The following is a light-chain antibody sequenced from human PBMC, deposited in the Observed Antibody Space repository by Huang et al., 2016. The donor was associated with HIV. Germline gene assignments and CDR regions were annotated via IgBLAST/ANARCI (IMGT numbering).Light chain of an antibody. V-gene: IGKV1-17*03. CDR3: LQHHAYPRT. Sequence: DIQMTQSPSAMSASVGDKVTITCRASQAISNYLVWFQQKPGRAPKRLIYAASSLQSGVPSRFSGSGYGTKFTLTSSSLQPEDFATYYCLQHHAYPRTFGPGTKVEVK. CDR1: QAISNY. J-gene: IGKJ1*01. CDR2: AAS.